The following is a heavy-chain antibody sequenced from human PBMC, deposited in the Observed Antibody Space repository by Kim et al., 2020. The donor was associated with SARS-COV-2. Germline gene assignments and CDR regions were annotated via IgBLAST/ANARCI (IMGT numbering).Heavy chain of an antibody. V-gene: IGHV3-43*01. D-gene: IGHD4-17*01. CDR2: ISWDGGST. Sequence: GGSLRLSCAASGFTFDDYTMHWVRQAPGKGLEWVSLISWDGGSTYYADSVKGRFTISRDNSKNSLYLQMNSLRTEDTALYYCAKEGYGDYQGVGFDYWGQGTLVTVSS. CDR3: AKEGYGDYQGVGFDY. J-gene: IGHJ4*02. CDR1: GFTFDDYT.